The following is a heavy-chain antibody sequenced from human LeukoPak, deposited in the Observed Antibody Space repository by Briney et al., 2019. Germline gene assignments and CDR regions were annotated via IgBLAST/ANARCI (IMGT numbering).Heavy chain of an antibody. J-gene: IGHJ4*02. CDR3: ARGLREAQYGY. CDR2: IYYSGST. D-gene: IGHD4-17*01. CDR1: VGSISRYY. V-gene: IGHV4-59*01. Sequence: PSETLSLTCTVSVGSISRYYWSWIRQPPGKGLEWIGYIYYSGSTNYNPSLKSRVTISVDTSNNQFSLKLSSVTAADTAVYYCARGLREAQYGYWGQGTLVSVSS.